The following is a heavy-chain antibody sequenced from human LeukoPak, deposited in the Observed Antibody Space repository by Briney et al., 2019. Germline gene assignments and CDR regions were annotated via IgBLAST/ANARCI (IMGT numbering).Heavy chain of an antibody. CDR3: AKDDDFWSGYTDY. CDR1: GFTFSSYA. D-gene: IGHD3-3*01. Sequence: GGSLRLSCAASGFTFSSYAMSWVRQAPGKGLEWVSAISGSGGSTYYADSVKGRFTISRDNSKNTLYLQMNSLRAEDTAVYYCAKDDDFWSGYTDYWGQATLVTASS. CDR2: ISGSGGST. J-gene: IGHJ4*02. V-gene: IGHV3-23*01.